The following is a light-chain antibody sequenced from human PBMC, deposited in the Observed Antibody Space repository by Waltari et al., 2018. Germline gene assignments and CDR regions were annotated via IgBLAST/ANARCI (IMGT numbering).Light chain of an antibody. CDR3: QQYGSPWT. J-gene: IGKJ1*01. CDR2: GAS. CDR1: QSVSSSY. Sequence: IVLPPSPGPLSLSPGDRASLSCRASQSVSSSYLAWYQQKPGQAPRLLIYGASSKATGIPDRFSGSGSGTDFTLTISRLEPEDFAVYYCQQYGSPWTFGQGTKVEIK. V-gene: IGKV3-20*01.